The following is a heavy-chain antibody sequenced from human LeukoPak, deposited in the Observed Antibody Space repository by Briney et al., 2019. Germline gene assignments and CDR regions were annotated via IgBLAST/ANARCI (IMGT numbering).Heavy chain of an antibody. CDR3: TTDPYDYGDYGVDY. Sequence: PGGSLRLSCAASGFTFSSYEMNWVRQAPGKGLEWVGRIKSKTDGGTTDYAAPVKGRCTISRDDSKNALYLQMNSLKTEDTAVYYCTTDPYDYGDYGVDYWGQGTLVTVSS. CDR1: GFTFSSYE. D-gene: IGHD4-17*01. V-gene: IGHV3-15*01. J-gene: IGHJ4*02. CDR2: IKSKTDGGTT.